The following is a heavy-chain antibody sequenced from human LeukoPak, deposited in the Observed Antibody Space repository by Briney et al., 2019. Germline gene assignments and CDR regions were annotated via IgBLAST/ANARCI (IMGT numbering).Heavy chain of an antibody. CDR2: INWNGDST. J-gene: IGHJ4*02. D-gene: IGHD2-15*01. V-gene: IGHV3-20*04. CDR1: GFTFDDYG. CDR3: ARVGWSTESYYFDY. Sequence: GGSLRLSCAASGFTFDDYGMSWVRQAPGKGLEWVSAINWNGDSTGYADSVKGRFTISRDNARNSLYLQMSSLRAEDTALYYCARVGWSTESYYFDYWGQGTLVTVSS.